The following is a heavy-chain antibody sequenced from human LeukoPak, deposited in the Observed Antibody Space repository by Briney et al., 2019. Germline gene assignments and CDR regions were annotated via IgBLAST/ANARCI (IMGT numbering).Heavy chain of an antibody. J-gene: IGHJ5*02. V-gene: IGHV1-18*01. CDR3: AKIGVGDDSSGYYYHSWFDP. Sequence: ASVKVSCKASGYTFTSYGISWVRQAPGQGLEWMGWISGYNGNTYYAQKFQGRVTMTTDISTSTAYMELRSLSSDDTAVYYCAKIGVGDDSSGYYYHSWFDPWGQGTLVTVSS. CDR1: GYTFTSYG. CDR2: ISGYNGNT. D-gene: IGHD3-22*01.